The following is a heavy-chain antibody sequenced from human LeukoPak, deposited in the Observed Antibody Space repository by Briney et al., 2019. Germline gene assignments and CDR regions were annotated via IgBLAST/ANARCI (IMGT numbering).Heavy chain of an antibody. V-gene: IGHV4-59*01. Sequence: SETLSLTCTVSCGSISSYYWSWIRQPPGEGLEWIGYIYYSGSTNYNPSLKSRVTISVDTSKNQCSLKLSSVNAADTAVYYCAASTTVRDYWGQGTLVTVSS. CDR2: IYYSGST. J-gene: IGHJ4*02. CDR3: AASTTVRDY. CDR1: CGSISSYY. D-gene: IGHD4-17*01.